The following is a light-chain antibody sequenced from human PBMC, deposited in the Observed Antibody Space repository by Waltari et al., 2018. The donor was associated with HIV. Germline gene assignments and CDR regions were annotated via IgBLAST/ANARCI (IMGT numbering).Light chain of an antibody. Sequence: QAVVTQEPSLTVSPGGTVTLTCGLSTGAVTSGHYPYWFQQKPGQAPRSLIFHTSSKHPLTPARFPGSLHGGKAALTRSGAQHEDEAEYDCLLTYSGARVFGGGTKLTVL. CDR2: HTS. CDR1: TGAVTSGHY. V-gene: IGLV7-46*01. CDR3: LLTYSGARV. J-gene: IGLJ2*01.